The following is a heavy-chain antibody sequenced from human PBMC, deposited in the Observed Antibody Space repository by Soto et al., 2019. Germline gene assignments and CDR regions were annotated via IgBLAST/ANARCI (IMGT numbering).Heavy chain of an antibody. CDR2: IYYSGST. CDR3: ARVTDRFGELLPDY. J-gene: IGHJ4*02. CDR1: GGSISSYY. Sequence: QVQLQESGPGLVKPSETLSLTCTVSGGSISSYYWSWIRQPPGKGLEWIGYIYYSGSTNYNPSLKSRVTISVDTSKNQFSLKLSAVTAADTAVYYCARVTDRFGELLPDYWGQGTLVTVSS. D-gene: IGHD3-10*01. V-gene: IGHV4-59*01.